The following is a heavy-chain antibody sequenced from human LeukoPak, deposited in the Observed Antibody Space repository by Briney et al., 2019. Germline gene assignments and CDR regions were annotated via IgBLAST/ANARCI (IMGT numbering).Heavy chain of an antibody. Sequence: GGSLRLSCAASGFTFSSYAMSWVRQAPGKGLEWVSAITSSGVNTYYADSVKGRFTISRDVSINTLFLQMNSLRAEDTAVYYCAREGHYGNDGLDIWGQVTLV. CDR1: GFTFSSYA. CDR2: ITSSGVNT. V-gene: IGHV3-23*01. J-gene: IGHJ3*02. D-gene: IGHD4-17*01. CDR3: AREGHYGNDGLDI.